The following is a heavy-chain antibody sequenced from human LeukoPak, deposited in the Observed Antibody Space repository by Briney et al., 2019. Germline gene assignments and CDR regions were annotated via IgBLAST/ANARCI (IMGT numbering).Heavy chain of an antibody. J-gene: IGHJ3*02. CDR3: MKDREYSYIYDAFDI. D-gene: IGHD2/OR15-2a*01. CDR1: GFTFSSYA. CDR2: MSGSGGST. Sequence: GGSLRLSCAASGFTFSSYAMSWVRQAPGKGLEWVSGMSGSGGSTYYADSVKGRFTISRDNSKNTLYLQMNTLRAEDTAVYYCMKDREYSYIYDAFDIWGQGTLVTVSS. V-gene: IGHV3-23*01.